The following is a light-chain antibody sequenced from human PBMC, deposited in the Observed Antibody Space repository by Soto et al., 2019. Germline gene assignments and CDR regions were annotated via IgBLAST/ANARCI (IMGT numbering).Light chain of an antibody. CDR1: QGISSY. CDR2: AAS. J-gene: IGKJ5*01. CDR3: QQLNSYPIT. V-gene: IGKV1-9*01. Sequence: DIQLTQSPPFLSASAGARVAITCRASQGISSYLAWYQQKPGKAPKLLIYAASTLQSGVPSRFSGSGSGTEFTLTISSLQPEDFATYYCQQLNSYPITFGQGTRLEIK.